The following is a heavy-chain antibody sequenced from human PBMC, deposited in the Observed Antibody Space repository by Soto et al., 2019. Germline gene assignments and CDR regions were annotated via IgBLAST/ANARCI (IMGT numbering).Heavy chain of an antibody. D-gene: IGHD6-6*01. CDR3: VRQHSTSSDYYGLDV. J-gene: IGHJ6*02. CDR2: TYYRSKWNN. CDR1: GDSVSSNTAA. Sequence: SQTLSLTCAVSGDSVSSNTAAWNWIRQSPSRGLEWLGRTYYRSKWNNDYALSVKSRIIINPDTSKNQFSLQLNSVTPEDTAVYYCVRQHSTSSDYYGLDVWGQGTTVTVSS. V-gene: IGHV6-1*01.